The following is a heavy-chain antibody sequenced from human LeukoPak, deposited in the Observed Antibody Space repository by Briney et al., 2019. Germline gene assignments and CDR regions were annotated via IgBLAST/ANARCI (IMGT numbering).Heavy chain of an antibody. CDR1: GYTFTGYY. CDR3: ARDPLGFGELSDWFDP. D-gene: IGHD3-10*01. J-gene: IGHJ5*02. CDR2: INPNSGGT. V-gene: IGHV1-2*02. Sequence: ASVKVSCKASGYTFTGYYMHWVRQAPGQGLEWMGWINPNSGGTNYAQKFQGRVTMTRDTSISTAYMELSRLRSDDTAVYYCARDPLGFGELSDWFDPWGQGTLVTVSS.